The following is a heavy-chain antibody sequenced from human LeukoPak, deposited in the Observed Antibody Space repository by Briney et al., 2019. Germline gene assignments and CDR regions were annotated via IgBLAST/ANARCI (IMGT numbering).Heavy chain of an antibody. CDR3: ARDLAPSYYGMDV. V-gene: IGHV3-11*04. J-gene: IGHJ6*02. CDR1: GFTFSDYY. D-gene: IGHD2-15*01. CDR2: ISSSGSTI. Sequence: PGGSLRLSCEASGFTFSDYYMNWIRQAPGKGLEWVSYISSSGSTIYYADSVKGRFTISRDNAKNSLYLQMNSLRAEDTAVYYCARDLAPSYYGMDVWGQGTTVTVSS.